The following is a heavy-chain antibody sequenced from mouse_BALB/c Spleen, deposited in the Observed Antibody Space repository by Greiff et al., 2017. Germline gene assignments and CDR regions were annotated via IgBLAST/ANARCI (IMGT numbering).Heavy chain of an antibody. V-gene: IGHV5-12-2*01. CDR2: ISNGGGST. CDR3: ARHYYGYDGGYAMDY. J-gene: IGHJ4*01. CDR1: GFTFSSYT. D-gene: IGHD2-2*01. Sequence: EVQGVESGGGLVQPGGSLKLSCAASGFTFSSYTMSWVRQTPEKRLEWVAYISNGGGSTYYPDTVKGRFTISRDNAKNTLYLQMSSLKSEDTAMYYCARHYYGYDGGYAMDYWGQGTSVTVSS.